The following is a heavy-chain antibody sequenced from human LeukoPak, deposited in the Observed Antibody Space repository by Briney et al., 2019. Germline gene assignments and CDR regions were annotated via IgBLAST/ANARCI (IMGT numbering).Heavy chain of an antibody. CDR2: MSYDGSNK. D-gene: IGHD6-19*01. V-gene: IGHV3-30-3*01. CDR3: ARDFQWLRAMDV. J-gene: IGHJ6*02. CDR1: GFTFSNCA. Sequence: GGSLRLSCAASGFTFSNCAMHWVRQAPGKGLEWVAVMSYDGSNKYYADSVKGRFTISRDNSKNTLYVQMNSLRVEDTAVYYCARDFQWLRAMDVWGQGTTVTVSS.